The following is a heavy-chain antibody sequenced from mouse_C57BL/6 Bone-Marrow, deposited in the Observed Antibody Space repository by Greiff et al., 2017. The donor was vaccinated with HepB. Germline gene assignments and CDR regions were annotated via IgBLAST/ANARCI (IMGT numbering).Heavy chain of an antibody. CDR2: IYPGDGDT. D-gene: IGHD2-1*01. V-gene: IGHV1-82*01. J-gene: IGHJ2*01. CDR3: ARVYYGNY. CDR1: GYAFSSSW. Sequence: VQLQQSGPELVKPGASVKISCKASGYAFSSSWMNWVKQRPGKGLEWIGRIYPGDGDTNYNGKFKGKATLTADKSSSPAYMQLSSLTSEDSAVYFCARVYYGNYWGQGTTLTVSS.